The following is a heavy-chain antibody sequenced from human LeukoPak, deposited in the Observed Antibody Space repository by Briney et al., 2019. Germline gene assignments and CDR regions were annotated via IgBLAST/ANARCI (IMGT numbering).Heavy chain of an antibody. J-gene: IGHJ6*03. V-gene: IGHV4-61*02. Sequence: SETLSLTCTVSGGSVSSGTYYWSWIRQPAGKGLEWIGRIYTSGSTNYNPSLKSRVTISVDTSKNQFSLKLFSVTAADTAVYYCARDRPVSLSYYIDVGGKGTRVTISS. D-gene: IGHD2/OR15-2a*01. CDR3: ARDRPVSLSYYIDV. CDR1: GGSVSSGTYY. CDR2: IYTSGST.